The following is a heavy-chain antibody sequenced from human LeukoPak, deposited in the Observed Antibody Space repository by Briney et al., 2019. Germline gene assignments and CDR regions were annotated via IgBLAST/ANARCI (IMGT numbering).Heavy chain of an antibody. CDR1: GYIFTRYG. CDR3: ARDFSGNYEHDY. J-gene: IGHJ4*02. V-gene: IGHV1-18*01. Sequence: ASVKVSCKASGYIFTRYGISWLRQAPGQGLEWMGWISDYNGNTNYAQALQGRVTMTTDTSTPTAHRELRRLTADDTAVYYCARDFSGNYEHDYWGQGTLVTVSS. CDR2: ISDYNGNT. D-gene: IGHD3-10*01.